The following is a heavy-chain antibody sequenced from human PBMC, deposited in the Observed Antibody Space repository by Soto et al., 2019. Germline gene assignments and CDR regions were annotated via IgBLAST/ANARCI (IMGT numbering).Heavy chain of an antibody. CDR2: INSDGSSR. D-gene: IGHD6-13*01. CDR1: GFTFSSDW. V-gene: IGHV3-74*01. J-gene: IGHJ6*02. Sequence: EVQLVESGGGLVQPGGSLRLSCVASGFTFSSDWMHWVRQAPGKGLVWVSRINSDGSSRSSGDSVKGRFTISRDNAKNTLYLQMNSLRAEDTAVYYCARGVAGAGGSYGMDVWGQGTTVTVCS. CDR3: ARGVAGAGGSYGMDV.